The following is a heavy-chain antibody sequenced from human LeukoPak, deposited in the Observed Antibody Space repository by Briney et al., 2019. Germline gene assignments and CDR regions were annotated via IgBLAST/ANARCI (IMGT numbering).Heavy chain of an antibody. D-gene: IGHD3-10*01. CDR1: GFTFSSYA. CDR3: ARDFGTMVRGVFDY. CDR2: ISGSGGST. Sequence: GGSLRLSCSASGFTFSSYAMSWVRQAPGKGLEWVSAISGSGGSTYYADSVKGRFTISRDNAKNSLYLQMNSLRAEDTAVYYCARDFGTMVRGVFDYWGQGTLVTVSS. V-gene: IGHV3-23*01. J-gene: IGHJ4*02.